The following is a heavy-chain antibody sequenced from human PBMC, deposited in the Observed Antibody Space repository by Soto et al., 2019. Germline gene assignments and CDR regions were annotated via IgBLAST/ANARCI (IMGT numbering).Heavy chain of an antibody. CDR3: ARHESARVAPPYFDY. V-gene: IGHV4-39*01. CDR1: GGSISSSSYL. J-gene: IGHJ4*02. CDR2: IYYSGST. Sequence: SETLSLTCTVSGGSISSSSYLWGWVRQPPGKGLEWIGSIYYSGSTYYNPSLKSRVTISVDTSKNQFSLKLSSVTAADTAVYYCARHESARVAPPYFDYWGQGTLVTVSS.